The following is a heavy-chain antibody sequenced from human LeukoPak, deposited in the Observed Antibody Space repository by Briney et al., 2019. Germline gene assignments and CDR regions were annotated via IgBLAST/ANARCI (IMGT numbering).Heavy chain of an antibody. J-gene: IGHJ4*02. CDR1: GDTITSYD. Sequence: GASAKVSCKASGDTITSYDINGVRQATGQWPEWMGWVSPNSGNTGYAQMFQGRVTMTRSTSMSTAYMELSSLRSEDTAVYYCARGPPNWGYDYWGQGTLVTVSS. CDR2: VSPNSGNT. V-gene: IGHV1-8*01. D-gene: IGHD7-27*01. CDR3: ARGPPNWGYDY.